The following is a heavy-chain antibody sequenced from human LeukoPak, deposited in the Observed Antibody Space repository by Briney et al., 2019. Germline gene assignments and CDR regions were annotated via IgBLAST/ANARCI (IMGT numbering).Heavy chain of an antibody. CDR3: ASCSGGSCNTDPNYYMDV. CDR1: RFTFSSYS. J-gene: IGHJ6*03. Sequence: GGSLRLSCAASRFTFSSYSMNWVRQAPGKGLEWVSSISGSSSYIYYADSVKGRFTISRDNAKNSLYLQMNSLRAEDTAVYYCASCSGGSCNTDPNYYMDVWGKGTTVTVSS. CDR2: ISGSSSYI. D-gene: IGHD2-15*01. V-gene: IGHV3-21*01.